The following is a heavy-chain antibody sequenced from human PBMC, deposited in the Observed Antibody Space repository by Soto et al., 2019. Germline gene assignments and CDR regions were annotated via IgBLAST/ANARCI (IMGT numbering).Heavy chain of an antibody. D-gene: IGHD4-17*01. V-gene: IGHV2-5*02. CDR2: GYWDEDK. J-gene: IGHJ5*02. Sequence: QITLKESGPTLVKPTQTLTLTCTFSGFSLTTCGVGVGWIRQPPVKALEWLGLGYWDEDKRYSPSLKTRLNITKDTTKTQVVLTMTNMDPANTATYFCAHRTTTVTWWFDPGGTGTLVTVSS. CDR1: GFSLTTCGVG. CDR3: AHRTTTVTWWFDP.